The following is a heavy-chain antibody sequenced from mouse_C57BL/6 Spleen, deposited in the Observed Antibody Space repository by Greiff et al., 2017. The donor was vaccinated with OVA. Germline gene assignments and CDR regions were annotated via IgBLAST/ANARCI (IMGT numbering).Heavy chain of an antibody. J-gene: IGHJ4*01. D-gene: IGHD2-3*01. CDR1: GFSLTSYG. CDR3: AKKGGDGYYDFPYYYAMDY. CDR2: IWRGGST. V-gene: IGHV2-5*01. Sequence: VMLVESGPGLVQPSQSLSITCTVSGFSLTSYGVHWVRQSPGKGLEWLGVIWRGGSTDYNAAFMSRLSITKDNSKSQVFFKMNSLQADDTAIYYCAKKGGDGYYDFPYYYAMDYWGQGTSVTVSS.